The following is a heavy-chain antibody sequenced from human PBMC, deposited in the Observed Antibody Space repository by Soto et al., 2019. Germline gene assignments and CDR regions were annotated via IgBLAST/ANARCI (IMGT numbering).Heavy chain of an antibody. CDR1: GFSLSRYG. CDR3: ARDLNYWSLLIDH. D-gene: IGHD2-8*02. V-gene: IGHV3-33*01. CDR2: LWSDGIKT. J-gene: IGHJ4*02. Sequence: GGSLRLSCTASGFSLSRYGLHLVRQAPGKGLEWVAGLWSDGIKTSYTDPVKGRFTISRDTSKNMLYLQMNSLGAEDTAVYYCARDLNYWSLLIDHWGQGTLVTVS.